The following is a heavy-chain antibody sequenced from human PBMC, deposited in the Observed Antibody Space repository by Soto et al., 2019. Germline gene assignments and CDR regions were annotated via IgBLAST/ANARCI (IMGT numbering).Heavy chain of an antibody. D-gene: IGHD3-9*01. V-gene: IGHV3-53*02. CDR1: GFTVSSNY. CDR2: IYSGGST. Sequence: EVQLVETGGGLIQPGGSLRLSCAASGFTVSSNYMSWVRQAPGKGLEWVSVIYSGGSTYYADSVKGRFAISRDNSKNTVYLQMNSLRAEDPAVYYCARGDILTGYYAYWGQGSLVTVSS. J-gene: IGHJ4*02. CDR3: ARGDILTGYYAY.